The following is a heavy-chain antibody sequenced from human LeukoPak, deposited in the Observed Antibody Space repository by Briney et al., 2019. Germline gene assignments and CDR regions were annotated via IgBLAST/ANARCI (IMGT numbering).Heavy chain of an antibody. CDR1: GLTFSNAW. V-gene: IGHV3-23*01. CDR2: ISGSGGST. J-gene: IGHJ4*02. Sequence: GGSLRLSCAASGLTFSNAWMSWVRQAPGKGLEWVSAISGSGGSTYYADSVKGRFTISRDNSKNTLYLQMNSLRAEDTAVYYCAKKKEDDFWSGYTFDYWGQGTLVTVSS. CDR3: AKKKEDDFWSGYTFDY. D-gene: IGHD3-3*01.